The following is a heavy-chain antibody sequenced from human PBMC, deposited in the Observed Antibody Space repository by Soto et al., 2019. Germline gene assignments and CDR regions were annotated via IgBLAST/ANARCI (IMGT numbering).Heavy chain of an antibody. V-gene: IGHV4-59*01. D-gene: IGHD4-17*01. Sequence: PSETLSLTCTVSGGSISSYYWSWIRQPPGKGLEWIGYIYYSGSTNYNPSLKSRVTISVDTSKNQFSLKLSSVTAADTAVYYCARESKDYGDYVSFDYWGQGTPVTVSS. CDR1: GGSISSYY. CDR2: IYYSGST. J-gene: IGHJ4*02. CDR3: ARESKDYGDYVSFDY.